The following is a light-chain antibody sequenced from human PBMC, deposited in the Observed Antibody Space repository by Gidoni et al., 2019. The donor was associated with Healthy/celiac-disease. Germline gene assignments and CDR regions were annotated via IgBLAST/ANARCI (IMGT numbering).Light chain of an antibody. V-gene: IGKV1-39*01. CDR2: AAS. J-gene: IGKJ1*01. Sequence: DIQLTQSPSSLSASVGDRVTITCRASQSISSYLNWYQQKPGKATKLLIYAASSLQSRVPSRFSGSGAGTDVILIISSLQPDDFVTYYCQQSYSTLPWTFGPGTKVEIK. CDR3: QQSYSTLPWT. CDR1: QSISSY.